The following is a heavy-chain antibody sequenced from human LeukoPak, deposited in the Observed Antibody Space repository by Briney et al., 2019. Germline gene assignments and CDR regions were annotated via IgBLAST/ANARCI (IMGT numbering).Heavy chain of an antibody. V-gene: IGHV4-59*01. D-gene: IGHD3-10*02. CDR3: ARGPNYDVVDS. J-gene: IGHJ4*02. CDR1: GGSFYTYF. CDR2: IYYTGGT. Sequence: SETLSLTCAVSGGSFYTYFWTWIRQPPGKGLEWIGNIYYTGGTYYNPSLKSRVSMSVDTSKNQFSLNLSSVTAADTAVYYCARGPNYDVVDSWGQGTLVTVSS.